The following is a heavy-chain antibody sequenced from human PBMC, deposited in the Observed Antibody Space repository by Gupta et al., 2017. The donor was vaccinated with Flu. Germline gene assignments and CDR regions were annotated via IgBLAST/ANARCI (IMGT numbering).Heavy chain of an antibody. CDR1: GYTFTTYV. CDR2: VNVGNGDP. Sequence: QVHLVQSGAEVKKPGASVKVSCKASGYTFTTYVIHWVRQAPGQALEWVGWVNVGNGDPKYSQKFRGRVTITRDTSASIAYMELSSLISEDTAVYYCARERSSWGFDYWGQGTLVTVSS. J-gene: IGHJ4*02. D-gene: IGHD3-16*01. V-gene: IGHV1-3*01. CDR3: ARERSSWGFDY.